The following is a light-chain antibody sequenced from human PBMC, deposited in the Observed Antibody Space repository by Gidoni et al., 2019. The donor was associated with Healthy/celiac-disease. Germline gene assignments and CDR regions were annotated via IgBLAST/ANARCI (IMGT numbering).Light chain of an antibody. CDR2: DAS. J-gene: IGKJ2*03. CDR1: QSVSSY. Sequence: IVLKQSPATLSLSPGERATLACRASQSVSSYLAWYQQKPGQAPRRLIYDASNRATGIPARFSGSGSGTDFTLTISSLEPEDFAVYYCQQRSNWPPYSFGQGTKLEIK. V-gene: IGKV3-11*01. CDR3: QQRSNWPPYS.